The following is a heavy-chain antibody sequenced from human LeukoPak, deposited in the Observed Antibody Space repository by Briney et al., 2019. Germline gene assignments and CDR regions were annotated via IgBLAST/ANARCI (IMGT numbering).Heavy chain of an antibody. CDR1: GFTFDYYG. D-gene: IGHD1-26*01. CDR3: ARDSKVLGGLYNWFDP. V-gene: IGHV3-30*02. CDR2: IRYDGNDK. Sequence: GGSLRLSCAASGFTFDYYGFHWVRQAPGKGLEWVAFIRYDGNDKYYAKSVKGRFTISRDNSKNTLYLQMNSLRAEDTAVYYCARDSKVLGGLYNWFDPWGQGTLVTVSS. J-gene: IGHJ5*02.